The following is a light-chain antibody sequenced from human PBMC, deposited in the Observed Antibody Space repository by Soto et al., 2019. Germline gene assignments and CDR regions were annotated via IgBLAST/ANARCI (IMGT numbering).Light chain of an antibody. CDR2: AAS. CDR3: LQHNSYPVS. V-gene: IGKV1-17*03. Sequence: DIPMTQSPSVMSASVGDTVTITCRASQGISNYVAWFQQKPGKVPKSLIYAASKWLGGVPSRFSGSGSGTAFPLTLSSPQPEDFATYYCLQHNSYPVSFGGGTQVAIK. CDR1: QGISNY. J-gene: IGKJ4*01.